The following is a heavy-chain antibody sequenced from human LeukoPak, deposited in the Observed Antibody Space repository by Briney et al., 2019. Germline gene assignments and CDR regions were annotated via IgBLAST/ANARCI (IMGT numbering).Heavy chain of an antibody. CDR2: ISGSGGST. Sequence: GGSLRLSCAASGFTFSSYGMSWVRQAPGKGLEWVSAISGSGGSTYYADSVKGRFTISRDNSKNTLYLQMNSLRAEDTAVYYCARGTNWDYYYYMDVWGKGTTVTISS. CDR1: GFTFSSYG. CDR3: ARGTNWDYYYYMDV. D-gene: IGHD7-27*01. V-gene: IGHV3-23*01. J-gene: IGHJ6*03.